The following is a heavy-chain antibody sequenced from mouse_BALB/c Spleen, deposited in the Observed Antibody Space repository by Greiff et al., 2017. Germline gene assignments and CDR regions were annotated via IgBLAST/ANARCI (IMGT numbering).Heavy chain of an antibody. CDR3: ARRTHYYDMDY. V-gene: IGHV5-6*02. CDR2: ISSGGSYT. J-gene: IGHJ4*01. Sequence: EVKLVESGGDLVKPGGSLKLSCAASGFTFSSYGMSWVRQTPDKRLEWVATISSGGSYTYYPDSVKGRFTISRDNAKNTLYLQMSSLKSEDTAMYYCARRTHYYDMDYWGQGTSVTASS. CDR1: GFTFSSYG.